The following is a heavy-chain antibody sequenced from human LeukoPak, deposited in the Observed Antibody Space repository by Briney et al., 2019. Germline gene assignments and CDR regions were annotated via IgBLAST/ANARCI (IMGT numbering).Heavy chain of an antibody. CDR1: GFTVSSNY. CDR3: ARGIPVVAGTWYFDY. V-gene: IGHV3-66*01. D-gene: IGHD6-19*01. J-gene: IGHJ4*02. CDR2: IYSGGTT. Sequence: GGSLRLSCAASGFTVSSNYMSWVRLAPGKGLEWVSVIYSGGTTYSADSVKGRFTISRDNSKNTLFLQMNSLRAEDTAVYYCARGIPVVAGTWYFDYWGQGTLVTVSS.